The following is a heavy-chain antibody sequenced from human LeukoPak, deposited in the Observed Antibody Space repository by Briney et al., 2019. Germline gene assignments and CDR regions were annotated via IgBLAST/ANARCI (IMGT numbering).Heavy chain of an antibody. J-gene: IGHJ4*02. CDR3: ARAERYYYGSGSYYLDY. D-gene: IGHD3-10*01. V-gene: IGHV1-2*04. Sequence: ASVKVSCKASGYTFTGYYMHWVRQAPGQGLEWMGWINPNSGGTNYAQKFQGWVTMTRDTSISTAYMELSRLRSDDTAVYYCARAERYYYGSGSYYLDYWGQGTLATVSS. CDR1: GYTFTGYY. CDR2: INPNSGGT.